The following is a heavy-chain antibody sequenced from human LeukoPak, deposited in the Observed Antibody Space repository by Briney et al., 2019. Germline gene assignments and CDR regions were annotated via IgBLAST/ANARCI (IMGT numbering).Heavy chain of an antibody. D-gene: IGHD3-22*01. CDR3: ARDLTYYYDGSGAGFDY. CDR1: GFTVSSNY. Sequence: GGSLRLSCAASGFTVSSNYMTWVRQAPGQGLEWVSVIYFGGTTYYADSVKGRFTISRDNSKNTLYLQMNSLRAEDTAVYYCARDLTYYYDGSGAGFDYWGQGTLVTVSS. V-gene: IGHV3-53*01. CDR2: IYFGGTT. J-gene: IGHJ4*02.